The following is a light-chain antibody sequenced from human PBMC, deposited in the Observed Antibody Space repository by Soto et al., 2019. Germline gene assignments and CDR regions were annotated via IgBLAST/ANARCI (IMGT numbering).Light chain of an antibody. V-gene: IGLV2-8*01. J-gene: IGLJ1*01. CDR2: QVT. CDR3: MSYAGGNRFV. CDR1: INDVGGYNY. Sequence: QSVLTQPPSASGSPGQSDTISCAGTINDVGGYNYVSWYQQHPGKVPQLMIYQVTKRPSGVPDRFSASKSDTTASLTISGLQAEDEGDYYCMSYAGGNRFVFGTGTKLTVL.